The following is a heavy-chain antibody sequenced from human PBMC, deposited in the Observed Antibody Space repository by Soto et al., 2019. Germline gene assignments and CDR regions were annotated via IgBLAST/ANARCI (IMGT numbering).Heavy chain of an antibody. CDR3: TTDPHSTGTKY. D-gene: IGHD1-1*01. CDR2: IKRKTDGGTT. Sequence: GGSLRLSCAASGFSFSDAWMTWVRQAPGAGLEWVGRIKRKTDGGTTDYAAPVKGRFTISRDASKTTLYLQMNSLKTEDTAVYYCTTDPHSTGTKYWGQGTLVTVSS. CDR1: GFSFSDAW. J-gene: IGHJ4*02. V-gene: IGHV3-15*01.